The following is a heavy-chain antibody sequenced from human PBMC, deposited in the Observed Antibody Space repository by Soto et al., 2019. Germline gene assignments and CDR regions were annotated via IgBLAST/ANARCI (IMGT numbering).Heavy chain of an antibody. D-gene: IGHD4-17*01. CDR1: GYTFTSYG. CDR3: ARVVDYEGGDWFDP. J-gene: IGHJ5*02. Sequence: QVQLVQSGAEVKKPGASVKVSCKASGYTFTSYGISWVRQAPGQGLEWMGWISAYNGNTNYAQKLQGRVTMTTDTSTSTAYRELRSLRANATAVYYCARVVDYEGGDWFDPWGQGSPVIVSS. V-gene: IGHV1-18*04. CDR2: ISAYNGNT.